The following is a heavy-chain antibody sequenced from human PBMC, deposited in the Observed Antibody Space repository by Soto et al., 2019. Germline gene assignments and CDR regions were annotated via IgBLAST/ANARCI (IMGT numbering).Heavy chain of an antibody. D-gene: IGHD6-19*01. V-gene: IGHV5-10-1*01. CDR2: IEPSDSYT. J-gene: IGHJ3*02. CDR3: ARLRVAVAAPDAFDI. Sequence: GESLKISCKGSGYSFTSYWISWVRQMPGKGLEWMGRIEPSDSYTNYSPSFQGHVTISADKSISTAYLQWSSLKASDTAMYYCARLRVAVAAPDAFDIWGQGTMVTVSS. CDR1: GYSFTSYW.